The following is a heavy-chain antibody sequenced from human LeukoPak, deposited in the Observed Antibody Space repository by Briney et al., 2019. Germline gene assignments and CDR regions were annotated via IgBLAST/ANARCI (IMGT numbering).Heavy chain of an antibody. Sequence: PSETLSLTCAVSGASVSSNTWWSWVRQPPGKGLEWIGEIFHNGDTNYNPSLKSRVSISIDESKNQISLMVGSVTAADTAIYYCARDASWSGYCEGYFDYWGQGTLVTVSS. J-gene: IGHJ4*02. D-gene: IGHD3-3*01. CDR1: GASVSSNTW. CDR2: IFHNGDT. V-gene: IGHV4-4*02. CDR3: ARDASWSGYCEGYFDY.